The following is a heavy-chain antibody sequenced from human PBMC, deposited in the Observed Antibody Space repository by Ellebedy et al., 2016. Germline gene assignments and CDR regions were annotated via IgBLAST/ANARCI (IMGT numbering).Heavy chain of an antibody. V-gene: IGHV3-11*05. CDR1: GFTFSDYY. J-gene: IGHJ1*01. Sequence: GGSLRLXXAASGFTFSDYYMSWIRQAPGKGLEWVSYISSSSSYTNYADSVKGRFTISRDNAKNSLYLQMNSLRAEDTAVYYCARGGMTTVTTPFQHWGQGTLVTVSS. D-gene: IGHD4-17*01. CDR2: ISSSSSYT. CDR3: ARGGMTTVTTPFQH.